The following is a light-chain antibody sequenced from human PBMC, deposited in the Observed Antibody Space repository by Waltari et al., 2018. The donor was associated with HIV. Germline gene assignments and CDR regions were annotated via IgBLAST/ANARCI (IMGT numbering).Light chain of an antibody. CDR2: EVS. J-gene: IGLJ2*01. Sequence: QSALTQPASVSGSPGPSITISCTGTSSDIGGYKYVSWYRQYPGKAPKVMIYEVSNRPSGVSNRFSGSKSGNTASLTISGLQAEDEADYYCSSYTSSSTLVFGGGTKLTVL. V-gene: IGLV2-14*01. CDR3: SSYTSSSTLV. CDR1: SSDIGGYKY.